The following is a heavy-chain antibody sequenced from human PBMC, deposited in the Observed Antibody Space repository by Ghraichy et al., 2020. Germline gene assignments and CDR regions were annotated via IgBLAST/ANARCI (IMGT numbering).Heavy chain of an antibody. J-gene: IGHJ4*02. D-gene: IGHD1-1*01. CDR1: GFTFSSYA. CDR2: VSDSGGST. V-gene: IGHV3-23*01. CDR3: ARNYNGWPFDY. Sequence: LSLTCAASGFTFSSYAMSWVRQAPGKGLEWVSGVSDSGGSTYDADSVKGRFTISRDNSKNTLYLQMNSLRAEDTAVYYCARNYNGWPFDYWGQGTVVTVSS.